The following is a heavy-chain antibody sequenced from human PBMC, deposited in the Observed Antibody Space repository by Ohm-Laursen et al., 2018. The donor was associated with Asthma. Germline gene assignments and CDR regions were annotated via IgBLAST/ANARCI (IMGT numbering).Heavy chain of an antibody. V-gene: IGHV1-2*04. D-gene: IGHD4-23*01. CDR1: GYTFTGYY. CDR3: ARVDYGGLGY. CDR2: INPNSGGT. Sequence: SVKVSCKASGYTFTGYYMHWVRQAPGQGLEWMGWINPNSGGTNYAQKFQGWVTMTTDTSTSTAYMELRSLRSDDTAVYYCARVDYGGLGYWGQGTLVTVSS. J-gene: IGHJ4*02.